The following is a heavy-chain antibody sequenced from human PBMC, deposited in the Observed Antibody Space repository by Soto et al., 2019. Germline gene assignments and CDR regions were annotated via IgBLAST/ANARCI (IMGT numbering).Heavy chain of an antibody. CDR2: ITFSGNTV. V-gene: IGHV3-11*01. J-gene: IGHJ6*02. CDR3: ARVSWREKYGMDV. CDR1: GFTFSDSY. Sequence: RGSLRLSCAASGFTFSDSYMSWIRQAPGKGLEWISYITFSGNTVYYADSLKGRFTISRDNAKNSLYLQMNRLRAEDTAVYYCARVSWREKYGMDVWGQGTTVTVSS.